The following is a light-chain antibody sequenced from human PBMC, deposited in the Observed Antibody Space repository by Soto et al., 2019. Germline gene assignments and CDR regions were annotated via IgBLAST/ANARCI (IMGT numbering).Light chain of an antibody. Sequence: DIQMTQSPSTLSASVGDRVTITCRASQSISSWLAWYQQKPGKAPKLLIYDASSLESGVPSRFSGSGSGTEVTLTIGNLQPDDFATYYCQQYNSYPWTFGQGTKVEIK. J-gene: IGKJ1*01. CDR1: QSISSW. CDR2: DAS. CDR3: QQYNSYPWT. V-gene: IGKV1-5*01.